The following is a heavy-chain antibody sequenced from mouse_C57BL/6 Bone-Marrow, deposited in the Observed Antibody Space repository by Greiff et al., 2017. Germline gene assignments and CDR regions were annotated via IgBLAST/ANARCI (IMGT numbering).Heavy chain of an antibody. Sequence: EVQRVESGGGLVKPGGSLKLSCAASGFTFSDYGMHWVLQAPEKGLEWVAYISSGSSTIYSADTLKGRFTISRDNAKNTLFLQMTSLRSEDTAMYYCARGYYVDYWGQGTTLTVSS. CDR3: ARGYYVDY. CDR1: GFTFSDYG. J-gene: IGHJ2*01. V-gene: IGHV5-17*01. CDR2: ISSGSSTI.